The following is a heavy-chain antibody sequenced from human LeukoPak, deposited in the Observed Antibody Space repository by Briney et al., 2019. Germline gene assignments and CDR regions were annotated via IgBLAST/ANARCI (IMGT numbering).Heavy chain of an antibody. D-gene: IGHD2-15*01. CDR3: ARDINIVVVVAATTFDY. V-gene: IGHV1-2*02. Sequence: ASVKVSCKASGYTFTGYYMHWVRQAPGQGPEWMGWINPNSGGTNYAQKFQGRVTMTRDTSISTAYMELSRLRSDDTAVYYCARDINIVVVVAATTFDYWGQGTLVTVSS. CDR1: GYTFTGYY. CDR2: INPNSGGT. J-gene: IGHJ4*02.